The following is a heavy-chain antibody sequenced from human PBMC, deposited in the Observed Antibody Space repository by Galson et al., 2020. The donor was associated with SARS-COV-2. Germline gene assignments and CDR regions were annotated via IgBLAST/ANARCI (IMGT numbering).Heavy chain of an antibody. V-gene: IGHV1-24*01. CDR3: ATLRGPYYDPVGMDF. CDR2: FDPEDGET. J-gene: IGHJ6*02. Sequence: ASVKVSCKASGYTLTELYMHWVRHAPGNGLEWMGGFDPEDGETIYAQKFQGRVTMTEDTSTDTAYMELSSLRSEDTAVYYCATLRGPYYDPVGMDFWGQGTTVIVSS. D-gene: IGHD3-3*01. CDR1: GYTLTELY.